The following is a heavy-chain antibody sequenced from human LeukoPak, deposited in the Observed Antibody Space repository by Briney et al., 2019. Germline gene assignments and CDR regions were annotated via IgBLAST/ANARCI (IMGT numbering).Heavy chain of an antibody. J-gene: IGHJ4*02. CDR3: ARVWRYGGSYLMFDY. D-gene: IGHD1-26*01. Sequence: PSETLSLTCPVSDGSILSYYRGWIRQPPGRGLGWIGYIYYSGSTNYNPSLKTLVTISVDTSKNQFSLKLSSVNAADTAVYYCARVWRYGGSYLMFDYWGQGTLVTVSS. CDR1: DGSILSYY. V-gene: IGHV4-59*01. CDR2: IYYSGST.